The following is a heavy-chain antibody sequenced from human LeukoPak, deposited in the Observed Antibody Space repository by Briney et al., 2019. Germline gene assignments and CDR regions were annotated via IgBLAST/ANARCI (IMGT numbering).Heavy chain of an antibody. D-gene: IGHD3-10*01. J-gene: IGHJ6*03. CDR2: IYYGGST. V-gene: IGHV4-30-4*08. CDR3: ARDSSDMVRGVINYYYSMDV. CDR1: GGSISSGDYY. Sequence: SETLSLTCTVSGGSISSGDYYWSWVRQPPGRGLEWMGYIYYGGSTYYNPSLKSRVTISVDTSKNQFSLKLSSVTAADPAVYYCARDSSDMVRGVINYYYSMDVWGKGTTVTVSS.